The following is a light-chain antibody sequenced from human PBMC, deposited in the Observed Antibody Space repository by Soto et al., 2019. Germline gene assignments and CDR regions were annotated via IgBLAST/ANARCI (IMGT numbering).Light chain of an antibody. CDR1: QSISSW. Sequence: DIHMTQTPSTLSSSARERFSITCLAGQSISSWLAWYQQKPGKAPKLLIYKASILEGGVPSRFSGSGSGTEFTLTISNLQPDDFASYCCQQYNTYPWTFGQGTKVDI. V-gene: IGKV1-5*03. CDR3: QQYNTYPWT. CDR2: KAS. J-gene: IGKJ1*01.